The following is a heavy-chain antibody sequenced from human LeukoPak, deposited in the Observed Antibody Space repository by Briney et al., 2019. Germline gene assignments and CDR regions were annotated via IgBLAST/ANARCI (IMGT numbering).Heavy chain of an antibody. CDR3: ATDFTGGDTAMVFDY. CDR2: YDPEDGET. V-gene: IGHV1-24*01. Sequence: ASVKVSCTVSGYTLTELSKHWVRQAPGKGLEWMGGYDPEDGETIYAQKFQGRVTMTEDTSTDTAYMELSSLRSEDTAVYYCATDFTGGDTAMVFDYWGQGTLVTVSS. D-gene: IGHD5-18*01. CDR1: GYTLTELS. J-gene: IGHJ4*02.